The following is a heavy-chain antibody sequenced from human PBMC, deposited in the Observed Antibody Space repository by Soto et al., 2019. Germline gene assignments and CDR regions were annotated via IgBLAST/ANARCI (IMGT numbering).Heavy chain of an antibody. CDR2: IDSDGSST. CDR1: GFTFGSYW. V-gene: IGHV3-74*01. Sequence: EVQLVESGGGLVQPGGSLRVSCAASGFTFGSYWMNWVRQAPGKGLVWVSRIDSDGSSTTYADSVKGRFTTSRDNAKNTLDRQMSSLRVEDTAVYYCARGRPYGMDVWGQGTTVTVSS. CDR3: ARGRPYGMDV. J-gene: IGHJ6*02.